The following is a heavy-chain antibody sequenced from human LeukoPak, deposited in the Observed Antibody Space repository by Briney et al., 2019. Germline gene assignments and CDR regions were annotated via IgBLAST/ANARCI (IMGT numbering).Heavy chain of an antibody. CDR1: GYTFTSYG. J-gene: IGHJ4*01. Sequence: ASVKVSCKASGYTFTSYGISWVRQAPGQGLEWMGWISAYNGNTNYAQKLQGRVTMTTDTSTSTAYMELRSLRSDDTAVYYCARAPYCTNGVCYEAFYFDYWGHGTLVTVSS. D-gene: IGHD2-8*01. CDR3: ARAPYCTNGVCYEAFYFDY. CDR2: ISAYNGNT. V-gene: IGHV1-18*01.